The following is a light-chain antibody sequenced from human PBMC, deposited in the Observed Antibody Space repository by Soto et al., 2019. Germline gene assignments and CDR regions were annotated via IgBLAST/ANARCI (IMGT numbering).Light chain of an antibody. CDR2: AAS. CDR3: QQYNNLPS. CDR1: QSISNH. V-gene: IGKV1-33*01. Sequence: DIQMTQSPSSLSASVEDRVIITCRASQSISNHLNWYQQKPGKAPKLLIFAASSLQSGVPSRFSGSGSGTDFSFTINSLQPEDVATYFCQQYNNLPSFGPGTKVDIK. J-gene: IGKJ3*01.